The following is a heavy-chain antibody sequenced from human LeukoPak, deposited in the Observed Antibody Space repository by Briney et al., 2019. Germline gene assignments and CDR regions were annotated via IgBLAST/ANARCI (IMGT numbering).Heavy chain of an antibody. CDR1: GFTVSDNY. CDR2: IYTGGNT. CDR3: VSHSDTLTSYSFDY. Sequence: GGSLRLSCAASGFTVSDNYMTWVRQAPGKGLEWVSIIYTGGNTYYADSVKGRFTISRDNSKNTLSPQMNSLRAEDTAVYYCVSHSDTLTSYSFDYWGQGTLVTVSS. J-gene: IGHJ4*02. V-gene: IGHV3-53*01. D-gene: IGHD3-9*01.